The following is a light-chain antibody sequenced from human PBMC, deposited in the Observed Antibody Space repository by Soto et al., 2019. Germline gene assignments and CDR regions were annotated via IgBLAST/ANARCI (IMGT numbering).Light chain of an antibody. CDR2: GAS. CDR1: QTISNF. J-gene: IGKJ2*01. V-gene: IGKV1-39*01. CDR3: QQTYSTPYT. Sequence: DIQMTQSPSSLSASVGDRITITCRASQTISNFLNWYHQRPGKAPKLLIFGASSLQSGVPSKFTGSGSGTDFTLTISDPQPEDFATYYCQQTYSTPYTFGQGTNLEIK.